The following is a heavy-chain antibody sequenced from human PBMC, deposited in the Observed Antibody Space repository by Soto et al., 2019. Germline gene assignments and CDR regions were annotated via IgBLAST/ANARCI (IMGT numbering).Heavy chain of an antibody. CDR2: ISYDGSNK. CDR3: ARDPTPYSSGINWFDP. Sequence: GGSLRLSCAASGFTFSSYAMHWVRQAPGKGLEWVAVISYDGSNKYYADSVKGRFTISRDNSKNTLYLQMNSLRAEDTAVYYCARDPTPYSSGINWFDPWGQGTLVTVSS. J-gene: IGHJ5*02. V-gene: IGHV3-30-3*01. D-gene: IGHD6-19*01. CDR1: GFTFSSYA.